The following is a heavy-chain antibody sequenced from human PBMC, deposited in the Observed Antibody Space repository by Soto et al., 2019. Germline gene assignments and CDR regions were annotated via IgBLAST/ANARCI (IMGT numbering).Heavy chain of an antibody. V-gene: IGHV2-5*02. CDR1: GFSLSTRGVG. CDR2: IFWDDDK. Sequence: QITLKESGPTLVKPTQPLTLTCSFSGFSLSTRGVGVGWIRQPPGKALEWLALIFWDDDKWYSPSLRSRLTITEDTSKNQVVLTMTNIDPVDTATYYCAHRSRGYAYYFDQWGQGTLVTVSS. CDR3: AHRSRGYAYYFDQ. D-gene: IGHD5-12*01. J-gene: IGHJ4*02.